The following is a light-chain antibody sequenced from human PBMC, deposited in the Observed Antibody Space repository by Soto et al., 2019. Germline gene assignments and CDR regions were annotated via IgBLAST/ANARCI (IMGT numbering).Light chain of an antibody. CDR3: QQYNSYSYT. CDR2: KAS. Sequence: DIQMTQSPSTLSASVGDRVTITCRASHSLSNLLAWYQQKPGKAPKLLIYKASSLESGVPSRFSGSRSGAEFTLSISSLQPEDFATYYCQQYNSYSYTFGQGTKLEIK. V-gene: IGKV1-5*03. CDR1: HSLSNL. J-gene: IGKJ2*01.